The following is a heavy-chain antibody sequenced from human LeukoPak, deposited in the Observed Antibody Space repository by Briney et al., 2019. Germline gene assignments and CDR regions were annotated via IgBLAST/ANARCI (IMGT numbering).Heavy chain of an antibody. Sequence: SETLSFTCTVSGGSINSYPWSWIRQPPGKGLEWIGYIYYSGSTSYNPSLKSRVTISVDTSKNQFSLKLSSVIAADTAVYYCARRQSSWYFDYWGQGTRVSVSS. D-gene: IGHD6-13*01. CDR2: IYYSGST. CDR3: ARRQSSWYFDY. J-gene: IGHJ4*02. V-gene: IGHV4-59*08. CDR1: GGSINSYP.